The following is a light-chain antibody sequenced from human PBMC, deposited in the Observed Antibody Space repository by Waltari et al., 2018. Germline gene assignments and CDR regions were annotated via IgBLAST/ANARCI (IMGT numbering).Light chain of an antibody. Sequence: QSALTQPASVSGSHGQSITISCTGTSSDVGGYNYVSWYQQHPGNAPKLMIYDVSNRPSVVSNRFSGSKSGNPASLTISGLQAEDEADYYCSSYTSSTVVFGGGTKLTVL. CDR3: SSYTSSTVV. CDR2: DVS. J-gene: IGLJ2*01. V-gene: IGLV2-14*03. CDR1: SSDVGGYNY.